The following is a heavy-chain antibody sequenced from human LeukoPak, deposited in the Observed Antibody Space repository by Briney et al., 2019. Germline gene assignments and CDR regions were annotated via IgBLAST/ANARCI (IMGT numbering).Heavy chain of an antibody. V-gene: IGHV3-23*01. CDR1: GFTFSSYI. D-gene: IGHD3-16*01. Sequence: GGSLRLSCAASGFTFSSYIMSWVRQAPGKGLEWVSLIGGSGDSTYYADSVKGRFTISRDNSKNTMYLRMNSLRADDTAVYYCAKEGPGGGGYFDDWGQGTLVTVSS. CDR3: AKEGPGGGGYFDD. J-gene: IGHJ4*02. CDR2: IGGSGDST.